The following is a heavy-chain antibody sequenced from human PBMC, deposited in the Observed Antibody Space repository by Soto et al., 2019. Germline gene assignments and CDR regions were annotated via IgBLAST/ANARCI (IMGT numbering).Heavy chain of an antibody. CDR1: GGSISSGAYY. D-gene: IGHD3-16*02. Sequence: SETLSLTCTVSGGSISSGAYYWSWIRQHPGKGLEWIGFIYHSGITYYNPSLESRVTISVDTSKNQFSLNLSSVTAADTAVYYCARGNPSLDYYYYCMDVWGQGTTVTVSS. CDR2: IYHSGIT. CDR3: ARGNPSLDYYYYCMDV. J-gene: IGHJ6*02. V-gene: IGHV4-31*03.